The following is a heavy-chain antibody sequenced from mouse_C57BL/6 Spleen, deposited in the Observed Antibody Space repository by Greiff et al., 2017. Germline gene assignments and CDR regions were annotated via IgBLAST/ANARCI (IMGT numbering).Heavy chain of an antibody. Sequence: QVQLQQSGAELVKPGASVKLSCKASGYTFTEYTIHWVKQRSGQGLEWIGWFYPGSGSIKYNEKFKDKATLTADKSSSTVYMELSRLTSEDSAVYFCARHEDRLSDGYYGEWFAYWGQGTLVTVSA. CDR1: GYTFTEYT. D-gene: IGHD2-3*01. CDR2: FYPGSGSI. J-gene: IGHJ3*01. CDR3: ARHEDRLSDGYYGEWFAY. V-gene: IGHV1-62-2*01.